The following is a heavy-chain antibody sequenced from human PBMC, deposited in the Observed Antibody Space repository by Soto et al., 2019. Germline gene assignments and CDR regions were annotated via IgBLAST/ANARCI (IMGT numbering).Heavy chain of an antibody. CDR3: ARFYSAYCGGDCYENWFDP. CDR2: IYHSGST. V-gene: IGHV4-30-2*01. Sequence: SETLSLTCTVSGGSISSGGYSWSWIRQPPGKGLEWIGYIYHSGSTYYNPSLKSRVTISVDRSKNQFSLKLSSVTAADTAVYYCARFYSAYCGGDCYENWFDPWGQGTLVTVSS. D-gene: IGHD2-21*02. CDR1: GGSISSGGYS. J-gene: IGHJ5*02.